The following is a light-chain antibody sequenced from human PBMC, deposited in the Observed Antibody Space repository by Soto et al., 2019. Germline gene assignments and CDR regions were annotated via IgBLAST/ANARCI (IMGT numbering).Light chain of an antibody. Sequence: EIVMTQSPATLSVSPGERATLSCRASQSISSNLAWYQQKPGQTTRLLISGASTRATGIPARFSGSGSGTEFTLTISSLQSEDFTIYYCQQYNDWPITFGQGTRLEIK. CDR3: QQYNDWPIT. CDR1: QSISSN. CDR2: GAS. V-gene: IGKV3-15*01. J-gene: IGKJ5*01.